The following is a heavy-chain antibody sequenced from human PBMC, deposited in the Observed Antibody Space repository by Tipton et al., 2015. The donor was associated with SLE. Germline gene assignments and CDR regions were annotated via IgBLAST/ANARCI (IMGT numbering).Heavy chain of an antibody. CDR1: GGSISSYY. CDR3: ARGLRPIGYYYYMDV. Sequence: TLSLTCTVSGGSISSYYWSWIRQPPGKGLEWIGYIYYSGSTNYNPSLKSRVTISVDTSKNQFSLKLSSVTAADTAVYYCARGLRPIGYYYYMDVWGKGTTVTVSS. J-gene: IGHJ6*03. D-gene: IGHD4-17*01. V-gene: IGHV4-59*07. CDR2: IYYSGST.